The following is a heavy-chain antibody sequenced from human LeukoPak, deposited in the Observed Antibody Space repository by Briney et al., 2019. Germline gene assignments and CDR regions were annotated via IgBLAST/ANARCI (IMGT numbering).Heavy chain of an antibody. V-gene: IGHV3-74*01. D-gene: IGHD6-19*01. CDR2: INSDGSST. Sequence: GGTVTLSYAASGFKFISYWMRWVSQTPGKGLVWVSRINSDGSSTSYADSVKGRFTISRNNAKNTLYLQMNSLRAEDTAVYYCAREGQSLYYYYYYMDVWGKGTTVTVSS. CDR1: GFKFISYW. CDR3: AREGQSLYYYYYYMDV. J-gene: IGHJ6*03.